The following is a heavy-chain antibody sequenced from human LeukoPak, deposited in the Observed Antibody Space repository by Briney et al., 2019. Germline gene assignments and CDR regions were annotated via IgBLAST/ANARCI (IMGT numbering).Heavy chain of an antibody. Sequence: ASVKVSCKASGYTFTGYYMHWVRQAPGQGLEWMGRINPNSGGTNYAQKFQGRVTMTRDTSISTAYMELSRLRSDDTAVYYCARDGSTSWSPLGYWGQGTLVSVSS. D-gene: IGHD1-1*01. V-gene: IGHV1-2*06. J-gene: IGHJ4*02. CDR1: GYTFTGYY. CDR2: INPNSGGT. CDR3: ARDGSTSWSPLGY.